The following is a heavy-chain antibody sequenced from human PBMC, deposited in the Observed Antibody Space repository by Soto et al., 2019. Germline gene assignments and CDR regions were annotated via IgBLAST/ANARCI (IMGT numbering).Heavy chain of an antibody. CDR3: ARQGSNYDFWSGYPKGDYYYMDV. CDR2: IYYSGST. Sequence: PSETLSLTCTVSGGSISSGDYYWSWIRQPPGKGLEWIGYIYYSGSTNYNPSLKSRVTISVDTSKNQFSLKLSSVTAADTAVYYCARQGSNYDFWSGYPKGDYYYMDVWGKGTTVTVSS. D-gene: IGHD3-3*01. J-gene: IGHJ6*03. V-gene: IGHV4-30-4*01. CDR1: GGSISSGDYY.